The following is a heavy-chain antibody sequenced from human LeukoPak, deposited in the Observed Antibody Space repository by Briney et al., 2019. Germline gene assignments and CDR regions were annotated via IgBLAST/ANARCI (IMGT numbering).Heavy chain of an antibody. V-gene: IGHV1-2*02. CDR2: INPNSGGT. CDR1: GYTFTGYY. D-gene: IGHD3-22*01. CDR3: ARLRGAITMIVKPRYNWFDP. Sequence: ASVKVSCKASGYTFTGYYMHWVRQAPGQGLEWMGWINPNSGGTNYAQKFQGRVTMTRDTSKNQFSLKLSSVTAADTAVYYCARLRGAITMIVKPRYNWFDPWGQGTLVTVSS. J-gene: IGHJ5*02.